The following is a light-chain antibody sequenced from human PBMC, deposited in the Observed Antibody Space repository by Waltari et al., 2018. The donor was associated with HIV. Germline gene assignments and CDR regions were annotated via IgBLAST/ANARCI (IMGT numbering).Light chain of an antibody. J-gene: IGLJ1*01. Sequence: QSALTQPASVSGSPGQSITISCTGTTSDVGGYNYVSWYQPHPGKAPRVIIYDVSNRPSGVSDRFSGSKSGNTASLTISGLQAEDEADYFCSSYRNSTFYVFGNGTKVTVL. CDR1: TSDVGGYNY. V-gene: IGLV2-14*03. CDR3: SSYRNSTFYV. CDR2: DVS.